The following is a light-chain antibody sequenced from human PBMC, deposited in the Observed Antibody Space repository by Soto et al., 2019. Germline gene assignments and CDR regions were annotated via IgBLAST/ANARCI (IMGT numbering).Light chain of an antibody. CDR1: QSVSSN. J-gene: IGKJ5*01. Sequence: EIVMTQSPATLSVSPGERATLSCRASQSVSSNLAWYQQKPGQAPRLLIYGASTRATGIPARFSGSGSGTEFTLTISSLQSEDFAVYYCQQRINWPSTFGQGTRLEVK. CDR3: QQRINWPST. CDR2: GAS. V-gene: IGKV3-15*01.